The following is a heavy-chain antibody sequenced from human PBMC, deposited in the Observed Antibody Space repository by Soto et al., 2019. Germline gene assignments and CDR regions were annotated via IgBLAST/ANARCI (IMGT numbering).Heavy chain of an antibody. Sequence: QVHLVQSGAEVKKPGASVKISCKASGYTFTDYAMNWVRQAPGQRPEWMGWINAGTANTKYSQKFQGRVTVTRDTSASTAHMELRNLTSEDTAVYYCARDRNYFDYWGQGTLVTVSS. CDR1: GYTFTDYA. V-gene: IGHV1-3*01. CDR2: INAGTANT. CDR3: ARDRNYFDY. J-gene: IGHJ4*02.